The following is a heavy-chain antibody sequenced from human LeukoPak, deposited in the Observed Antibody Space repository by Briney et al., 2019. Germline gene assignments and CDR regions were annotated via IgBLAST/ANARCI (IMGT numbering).Heavy chain of an antibody. J-gene: IGHJ6*02. CDR1: GFTFSSYA. CDR3: AREHYDFWSGYLTYYYYGMDV. D-gene: IGHD3-3*01. Sequence: PGGSLRLSCAASGFTFSSYAMHWVRQAPGKGLEWVAVISYDGSNKYYADSVKGRFTISRDNSKNTLYLQMNSLRAEDTAVCYCAREHYDFWSGYLTYYYYGMDVWGQGTTVTVSS. CDR2: ISYDGSNK. V-gene: IGHV3-30-3*01.